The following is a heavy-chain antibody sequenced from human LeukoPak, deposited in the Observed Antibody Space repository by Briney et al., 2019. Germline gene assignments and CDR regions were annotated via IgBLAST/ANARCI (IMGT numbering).Heavy chain of an antibody. CDR3: ARRSSSAIDY. Sequence: SETLSLTCAVYGGSFSGYYWSWIRQPPGKGLEWIGEINHSGSTNYNPSLKSRVTISVDTSKNQFSLKLSSVTAANTAVYYCARRSSSAIDYWGQGTLVTVSS. CDR2: INHSGST. V-gene: IGHV4-34*01. CDR1: GGSFSGYY. D-gene: IGHD6-6*01. J-gene: IGHJ4*02.